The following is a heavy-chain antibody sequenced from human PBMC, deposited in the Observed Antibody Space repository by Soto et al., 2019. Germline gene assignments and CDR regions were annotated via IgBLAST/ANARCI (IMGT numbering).Heavy chain of an antibody. CDR3: AKSYYDSTGFAVDP. J-gene: IGHJ5*02. Sequence: PSETLSLTCTVSGASVITGYWSWIRQPPGKGLEWIGFMYFGGSFNYNPSLTSRVTISVETSKNQFSMTMTSVTAADTAVYYCAKSYYDSTGFAVDPWGQGTLVTVS. D-gene: IGHD3-22*01. CDR1: GASVITGY. V-gene: IGHV4-59*02. CDR2: MYFGGSF.